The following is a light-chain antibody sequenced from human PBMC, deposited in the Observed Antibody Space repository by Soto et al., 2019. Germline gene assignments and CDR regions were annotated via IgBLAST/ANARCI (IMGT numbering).Light chain of an antibody. CDR2: EAT. V-gene: IGKV1-39*01. CDR3: HQSYTTTFA. CDR1: QSIRSY. J-gene: IGKJ3*01. Sequence: DILMTQAPSALSASVGDRVTITCRASQSIRSYLNWYQQKPAKAPELLIYEATSLQSGVPSRFSGSASGTDFALTISSLQPEDFATYYCHQSYTTTFASGPGTKVDIK.